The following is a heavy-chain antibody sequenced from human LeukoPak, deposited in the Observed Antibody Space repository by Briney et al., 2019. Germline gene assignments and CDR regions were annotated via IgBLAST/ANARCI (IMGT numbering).Heavy chain of an antibody. Sequence: GRSLRLSCAASGFTFSTYAMHWARQAPGKGLEWVAVISNDATKKYYADSVKGRSTISRDNSENTLYLQTNSLRAEDTAVYYCAKDMNTVTTTFDYWGQGTLVTVSS. J-gene: IGHJ4*02. V-gene: IGHV3-30*18. CDR1: GFTFSTYA. CDR2: ISNDATKK. CDR3: AKDMNTVTTTFDY. D-gene: IGHD4-17*01.